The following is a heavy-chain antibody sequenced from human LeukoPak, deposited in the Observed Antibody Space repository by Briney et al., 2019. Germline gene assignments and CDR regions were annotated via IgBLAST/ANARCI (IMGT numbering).Heavy chain of an antibody. CDR2: ISGSGGST. J-gene: IGHJ4*02. Sequence: PGGSLRLSCAASGFTFHDYAMHWVRQAPGKGLEWVSAISGSGGSTYYADSVKGRFTISRDNSKNTLYLQMNSLRAEDTAVYYCAKDSPPVPQDYYDSICYFDYWGQGTLVTVSS. V-gene: IGHV3-23*01. CDR1: GFTFHDYA. CDR3: AKDSPPVPQDYYDSICYFDY. D-gene: IGHD3-22*01.